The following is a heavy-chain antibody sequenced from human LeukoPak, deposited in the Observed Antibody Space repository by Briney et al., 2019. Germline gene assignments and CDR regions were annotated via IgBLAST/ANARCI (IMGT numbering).Heavy chain of an antibody. V-gene: IGHV4-31*03. CDR1: GDSVSTGLHY. Sequence: SETLSLTCNVSGDSVSTGLHYYSWIRQHPGEGLEWIRWTHYSGSTHYKSSLRSRLIISLDTSKNQVSLKVTSVTAADTAVYYCARGRLGKCSTYFYYHMDVWGTGTPVTVSS. J-gene: IGHJ6*03. CDR2: THYSGST. CDR3: ARGRLGKCSTYFYYHMDV. D-gene: IGHD6-13*01.